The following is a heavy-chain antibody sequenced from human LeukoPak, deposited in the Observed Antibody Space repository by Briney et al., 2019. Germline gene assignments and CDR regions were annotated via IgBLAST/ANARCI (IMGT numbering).Heavy chain of an antibody. J-gene: IGHJ2*01. D-gene: IGHD2-15*01. V-gene: IGHV3-23*01. Sequence: GGSLGLSCAASGFTFNRDWTAWVRQAPGKGLEWVSAISGSGGSTYYADSVKGRFTISRDNSKNTLYLQMNSLRAEDTAVYYCAKAPRYCSGGSCYSSFDLWGRGTLVTVSS. CDR1: GFTFNRDW. CDR2: ISGSGGST. CDR3: AKAPRYCSGGSCYSSFDL.